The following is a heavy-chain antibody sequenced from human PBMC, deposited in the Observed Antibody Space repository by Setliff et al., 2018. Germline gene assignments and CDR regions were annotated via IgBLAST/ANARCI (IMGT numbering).Heavy chain of an antibody. D-gene: IGHD3-22*01. CDR2: INPSSGRT. V-gene: IGHV1-46*01. J-gene: IGHJ3*02. Sequence: ASVKVSCKASGYTFTSHYMHWVRQAPGLGLEWMGTINPSSGRTSYAQKFRGGVTMTRDTSTSTVYMDMSSLRSEDTAVYYCARDVFPYHYEGAFDIWGQGTMVTVSS. CDR3: ARDVFPYHYEGAFDI. CDR1: GYTFTSHY.